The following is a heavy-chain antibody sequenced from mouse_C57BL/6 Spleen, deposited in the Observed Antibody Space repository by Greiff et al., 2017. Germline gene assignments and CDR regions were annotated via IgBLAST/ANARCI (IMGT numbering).Heavy chain of an antibody. CDR2: ISSGGSYT. D-gene: IGHD1-1*01. J-gene: IGHJ2*01. CDR1: GFTFSSYG. V-gene: IGHV5-6*01. Sequence: EVHLVESGGDLVKPGGSLKLSCAASGFTFSSYGMSWVRQTPDKRLEWVATISSGGSYTYYPNSVKGRFTISRDNAKNTLYLQMSSLKSEDTAMYYCARHEVYDTDYWGQGTTLTVSS. CDR3: ARHEVYDTDY.